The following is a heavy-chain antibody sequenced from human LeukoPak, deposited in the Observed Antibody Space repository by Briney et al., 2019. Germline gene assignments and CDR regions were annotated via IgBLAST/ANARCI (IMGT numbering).Heavy chain of an antibody. V-gene: IGHV3-48*01. J-gene: IGHJ4*02. CDR1: GGSISSYY. CDR2: ISSSSSTI. Sequence: ETLSLTCTVSGGSISSYYWSWIRQPPGKGLEWVSYISSSSSTIYYADSVKGRFTISRDNAKNSLYLQMNSLRAEDTAVYYCARMYSSSDFWGQGTLVTVSS. D-gene: IGHD6-6*01. CDR3: ARMYSSSDF.